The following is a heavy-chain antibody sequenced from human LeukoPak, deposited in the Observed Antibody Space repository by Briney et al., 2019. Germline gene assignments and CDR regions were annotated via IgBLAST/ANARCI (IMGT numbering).Heavy chain of an antibody. Sequence: GGSLRLSCAVSGFTFDDYAMHWVRQVPGKGLEWVSGINWNSDSIVYVDSVKGRFTISRDNAKTSLYLQMNSLRAEDTAVYYCARHRSGVTGYTCGRGIDYWGQGTLVTVSS. CDR1: GFTFDDYA. D-gene: IGHD5-18*01. CDR2: INWNSDSI. CDR3: ARHRSGVTGYTCGRGIDY. J-gene: IGHJ4*02. V-gene: IGHV3-9*01.